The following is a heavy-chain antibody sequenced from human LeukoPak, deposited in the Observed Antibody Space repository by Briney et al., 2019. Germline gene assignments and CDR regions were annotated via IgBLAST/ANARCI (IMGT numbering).Heavy chain of an antibody. CDR2: IGTADDT. D-gene: IGHD1-26*01. J-gene: IGHJ2*01. CDR1: GFTFSSYD. V-gene: IGHV3-13*01. Sequence: PGGSLRLSCAASGFTFSSYDMHWVRQATGKGLEWVSAIGTADDTYYPGSVKGRFTISRENAKNSLYLQMNSLRAGDTAVYYCARVGSGSYFRSYWYFDLWGRGTLVTVSS. CDR3: ARVGSGSYFRSYWYFDL.